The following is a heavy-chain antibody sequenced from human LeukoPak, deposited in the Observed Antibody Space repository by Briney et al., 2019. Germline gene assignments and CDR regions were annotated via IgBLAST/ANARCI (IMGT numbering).Heavy chain of an antibody. CDR2: INPNSGGT. CDR1: GYTFTGYY. Sequence: GASVKVSCKASGYTFTGYYMHWVRQAPGQGLEWMGWINPNSGGTNYAQKFQGRVTMTRDMSTSTVYMELSSLRSEDTAVYYCAREGRATVVRIYFYYYYMDVWGKGTTVTISS. CDR3: AREGRATVVRIYFYYYYMDV. J-gene: IGHJ6*03. D-gene: IGHD4-23*01. V-gene: IGHV1-2*02.